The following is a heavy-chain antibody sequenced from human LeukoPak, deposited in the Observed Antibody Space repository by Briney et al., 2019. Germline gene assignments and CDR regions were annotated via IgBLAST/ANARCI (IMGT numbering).Heavy chain of an antibody. Sequence: GGSLRLSCAASGFTFRSSEMNWVRQAPGKGLEWVGRIKRKTDGGTTDYAAPVKGRFTISRDDSKNTLYLQMNSLKTEDTAVYYCFTDPYSSGWYYYMDVWGKGTTVTVSS. D-gene: IGHD6-19*01. CDR1: GFTFRSSE. V-gene: IGHV3-15*01. CDR3: FTDPYSSGWYYYMDV. CDR2: IKRKTDGGTT. J-gene: IGHJ6*03.